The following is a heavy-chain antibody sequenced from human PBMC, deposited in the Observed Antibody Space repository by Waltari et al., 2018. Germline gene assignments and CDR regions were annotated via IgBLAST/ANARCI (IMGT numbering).Heavy chain of an antibody. CDR3: ATRRVPTSHDYYFDY. CDR2: ISGSGGST. J-gene: IGHJ4*02. D-gene: IGHD3-16*01. V-gene: IGHV3-23*01. CDR1: GFTFSSYA. Sequence: EVQLLESGGGLVQPGGSLRLSCAASGFTFSSYAMRWVRQAPGKGLEWVSAISGSGGSTYYADSVKGRFTISRDNSKNTLYLQMNSLRAEDMAVYYCATRRVPTSHDYYFDYWGQGTLVTVSS.